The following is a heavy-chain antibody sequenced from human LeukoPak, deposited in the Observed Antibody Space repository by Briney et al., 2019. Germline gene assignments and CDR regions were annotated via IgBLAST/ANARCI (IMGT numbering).Heavy chain of an antibody. D-gene: IGHD3-10*01. Sequence: SETLSLTCTVSGVSISSSNSYWGWIRQPPGKGLEWIGSIYYSGGTYYNPSLKSRVTISVDTSKNQFSLKLSSVTAADTAVYYCARAVVRGVIIKYYYYYYMDVWGKGTTVTISS. CDR2: IYYSGGT. V-gene: IGHV4-39*07. CDR1: GVSISSSNSY. CDR3: ARAVVRGVIIKYYYYYYMDV. J-gene: IGHJ6*03.